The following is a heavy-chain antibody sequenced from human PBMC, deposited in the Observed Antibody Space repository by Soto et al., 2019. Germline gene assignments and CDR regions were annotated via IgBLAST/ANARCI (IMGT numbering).Heavy chain of an antibody. D-gene: IGHD6-19*01. Sequence: QVQLQESGPGLVKPSETLSLTCTVSGGSISSYYWSWIRQPPGKGLEWIGYIYYSGSTNYNPSLKSRGTISVDTSKNQFSLKLSSVTAADTAVYYCVRGWGWYGEGDYWGQGTLVTVSS. V-gene: IGHV4-59*01. J-gene: IGHJ4*02. CDR1: GGSISSYY. CDR2: IYYSGST. CDR3: VRGWGWYGEGDY.